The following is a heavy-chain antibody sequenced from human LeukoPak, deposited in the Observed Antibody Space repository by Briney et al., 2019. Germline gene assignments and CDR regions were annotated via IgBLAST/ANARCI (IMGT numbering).Heavy chain of an antibody. CDR1: GFTFSSYG. CDR2: IKQDGSEI. Sequence: GGSLRLSCAASGFTFSSYGMTWVRQAPGKGLEWVANIKQDGSEIFYVDSVKGRFTISRDNTKNSLYLQMNGLRAEDTAVYYCARDSTGYGYEEWSWGQGTLVTVSS. J-gene: IGHJ5*02. D-gene: IGHD5-18*01. V-gene: IGHV3-7*01. CDR3: ARDSTGYGYEEWS.